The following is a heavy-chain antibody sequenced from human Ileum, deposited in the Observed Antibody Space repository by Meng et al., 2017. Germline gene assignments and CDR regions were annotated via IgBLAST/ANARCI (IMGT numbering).Heavy chain of an antibody. CDR1: GFTFSSYW. CDR3: AYLVGSGSYYPPTNY. J-gene: IGHJ4*02. V-gene: IGHV3-7*01. D-gene: IGHD3-10*01. Sequence: GESLKISCAASGFTFSSYWMSWVRQAPGEGLEWVANIEGNGRHIYYVDSVKGRFVISRDNAENSLYLQMNSLRVEDTAVYYCAYLVGSGSYYPPTNYWGQGTLVTVSS. CDR2: IEGNGRHI.